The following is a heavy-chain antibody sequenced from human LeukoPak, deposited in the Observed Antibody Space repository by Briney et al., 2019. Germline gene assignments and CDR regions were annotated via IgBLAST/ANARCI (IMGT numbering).Heavy chain of an antibody. Sequence: SENLSLTCTVSGGSISSSSYYWGWLRQPPGKGLEWIGSIYYSGSTYYNPSLKSRVTISVHTSKNQFPLKLSSVTAADTAVYXXAISDRYSYGRPSVYFDYXXQGTLVTVS. J-gene: IGHJ4*02. D-gene: IGHD5-18*01. CDR3: AISDRYSYGRPSVYFDY. CDR1: GGSISSSSYY. CDR2: IYYSGST. V-gene: IGHV4-39*01.